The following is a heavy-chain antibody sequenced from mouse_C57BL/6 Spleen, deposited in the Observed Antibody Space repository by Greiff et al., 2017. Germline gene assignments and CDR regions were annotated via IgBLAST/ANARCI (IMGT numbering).Heavy chain of an antibody. V-gene: IGHV6-6*01. D-gene: IGHD2-3*01. CDR1: GFTFSDAW. Sequence: EVMLVESGGGLVQPGGSMKLSCDASGFTFSDAWMDWVRQSPEKGLEWVAEIRNKANNHATNYAESVKGRFTISRDDSKSSVYLQMNSLRAEDTGIYYCTRNDGYYEGFAYWGQGTLVTVSA. CDR2: IRNKANNHAT. CDR3: TRNDGYYEGFAY. J-gene: IGHJ3*01.